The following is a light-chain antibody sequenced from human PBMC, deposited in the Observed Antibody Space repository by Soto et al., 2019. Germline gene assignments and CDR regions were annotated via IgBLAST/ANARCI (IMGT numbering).Light chain of an antibody. CDR3: QHYGISLP. CDR2: GAS. Sequence: VLTQSPGTLSLSPGERATLSCSASQSISSSFLVWYQQRPGQAPRLLIYGASSRATGIPDRFSGSGSGTDFTLTISRLEPEDFAMYYCQHYGISLPFGQGTKLEIK. V-gene: IGKV3-20*01. J-gene: IGKJ2*01. CDR1: QSISSSF.